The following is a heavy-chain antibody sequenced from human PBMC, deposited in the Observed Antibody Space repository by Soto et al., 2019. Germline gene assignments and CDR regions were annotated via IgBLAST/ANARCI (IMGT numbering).Heavy chain of an antibody. CDR1: GYTFTGYY. CDR3: DYFYGNQLIWDYYYYGLDV. Sequence: ASVKVSCKASGYTFTGYYMHWVRQAPGQGLAWMGWINPNSGGTNYAQKFQGRVTMTRDTSISTAYMELSRLRSDDTAVYYCDYFYGNQLIWDYYYYGLDVWGQGTTVTVSS. V-gene: IGHV1-2*02. J-gene: IGHJ6*02. CDR2: INPNSGGT. D-gene: IGHD2-2*01.